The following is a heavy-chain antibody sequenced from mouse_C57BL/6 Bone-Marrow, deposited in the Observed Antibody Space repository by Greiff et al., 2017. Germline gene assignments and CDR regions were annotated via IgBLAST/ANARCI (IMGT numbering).Heavy chain of an antibody. V-gene: IGHV2-6*03. J-gene: IGHJ4*01. CDR3: ADGNYAWDEGFYYAMDY. Sequence: QVQLKESGPGLVAPSQSLSITCTVSGFSLTSYGVHWVRQPPGKGLEWLVVIWSDGSTTYNSALKSRLSISKDNSKSQVFLKMNSLQTDDTAMYYCADGNYAWDEGFYYAMDYWGQGTSVTVSS. CDR1: GFSLTSYG. CDR2: IWSDGST. D-gene: IGHD2-1*01.